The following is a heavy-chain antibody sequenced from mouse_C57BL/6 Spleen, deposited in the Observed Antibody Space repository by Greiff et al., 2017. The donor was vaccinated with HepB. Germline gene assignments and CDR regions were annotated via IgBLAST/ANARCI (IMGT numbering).Heavy chain of an antibody. Sequence: VQLQQPGAELVKPGASVKLSCKASGYTFPSYWMQWVKQRPGQGLEWIGEIDPSDSYTNYNQKFKGKATFAVDTSSSTAYMQRSSLTSEDSAVYYCARGGYGSSSDYWGQGTTLTVSS. J-gene: IGHJ2*01. V-gene: IGHV1-50*01. CDR1: GYTFPSYW. CDR3: ARGGYGSSSDY. D-gene: IGHD1-1*01. CDR2: IDPSDSYT.